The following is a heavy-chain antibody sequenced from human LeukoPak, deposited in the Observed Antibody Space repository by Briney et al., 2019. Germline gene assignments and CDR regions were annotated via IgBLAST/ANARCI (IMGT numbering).Heavy chain of an antibody. V-gene: IGHV4-31*03. D-gene: IGHD3-3*01. CDR2: IYYSGST. CDR3: ARGSTKYYDFWSGYPDAFDI. Sequence: SQTLSLTCTVSGGSISSGGYYWSWIRQHPGKGLEWIGYIYYSGSTYYNPSLKSRVTISVDTSKNQFSLKLSSVTAADTAVYYCARGSTKYYDFWSGYPDAFDIWGQGTTVTVSS. J-gene: IGHJ3*02. CDR1: GGSISSGGYY.